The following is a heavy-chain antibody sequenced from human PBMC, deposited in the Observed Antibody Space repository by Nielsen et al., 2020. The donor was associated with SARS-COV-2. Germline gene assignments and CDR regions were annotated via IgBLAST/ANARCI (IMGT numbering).Heavy chain of an antibody. J-gene: IGHJ4*02. Sequence: GSLKISCAASGFTFSNYGMHWVRQAPGKGLEWLATISHDGSKKYYADSVRGRFTISRDNSENTLFLQVNSLRSEDTAVFYCARVAGRVVVTAPIDSWGQGALVTVSS. CDR1: GFTFSNYG. CDR2: ISHDGSKK. V-gene: IGHV3-30*03. CDR3: ARVAGRVVVTAPIDS. D-gene: IGHD2-21*02.